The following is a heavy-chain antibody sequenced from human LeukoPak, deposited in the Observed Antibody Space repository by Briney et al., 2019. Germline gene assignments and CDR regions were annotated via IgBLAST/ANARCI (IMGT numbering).Heavy chain of an antibody. Sequence: GRSLRLSCAASGXTFSSYAVHWVRQAPGKGLEWVAVISYDGSNKYYADSVKGRFTISRDNSKNTLYLQMNSLRAEDTAVYYCARDRCSSTSCYPAYYYYYGMDVWGQGTTVTVSS. J-gene: IGHJ6*02. CDR1: GXTFSSYA. CDR3: ARDRCSSTSCYPAYYYYYGMDV. V-gene: IGHV3-30-3*01. CDR2: ISYDGSNK. D-gene: IGHD2-2*01.